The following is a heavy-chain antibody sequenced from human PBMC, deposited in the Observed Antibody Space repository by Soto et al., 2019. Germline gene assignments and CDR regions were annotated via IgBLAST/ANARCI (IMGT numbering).Heavy chain of an antibody. CDR3: ARDLTKGLDV. J-gene: IGHJ6*02. D-gene: IGHD4-4*01. V-gene: IGHV1-18*01. Sequence: QVHLVQSGAEVKKPGASVKVSCKASGYTFTSCGISWVRQAPGQGLEWMGLINTYNGYTNYPQNFQGRVTMTTDTSTGTVYMELRSLTSDGTAVNYCARDLTKGLDVWGQGTTVTVSS. CDR2: INTYNGYT. CDR1: GYTFTSCG.